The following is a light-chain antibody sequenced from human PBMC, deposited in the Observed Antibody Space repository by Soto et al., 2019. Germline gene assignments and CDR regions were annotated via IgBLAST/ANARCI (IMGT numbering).Light chain of an antibody. CDR2: GAS. CDR1: QSVSSN. Sequence: EIVMTQSPATLSVSPGERATLSCRASQSVSSNLAWYQQKPGQAPRLLIYGASTRATGIPARFSGSGSGTEFTLTISSLQSEDFAVYYCQQYNNGPSGRTFGQGTKVEIK. CDR3: QQYNNGPSGRT. J-gene: IGKJ1*01. V-gene: IGKV3-15*01.